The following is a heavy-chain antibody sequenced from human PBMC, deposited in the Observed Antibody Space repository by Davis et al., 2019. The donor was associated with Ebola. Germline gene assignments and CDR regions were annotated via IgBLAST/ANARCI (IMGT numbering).Heavy chain of an antibody. J-gene: IGHJ5*02. CDR1: GGTLTSYA. Sequence: SVKVSCKAVGGTLTSYAMTWVRQAPGQGLEWMGGIIPVFRTANYAQKFQGRVTITADTARSTANMELNSLRSDDTAVYYCARGLIQGGGWWFDPWGQGTLVTVSS. CDR3: ARGLIQGGGWWFDP. CDR2: IIPVFRTA. V-gene: IGHV1-69*06. D-gene: IGHD3-16*01.